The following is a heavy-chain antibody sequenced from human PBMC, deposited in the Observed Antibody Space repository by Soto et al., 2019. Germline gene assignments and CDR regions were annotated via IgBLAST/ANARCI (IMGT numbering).Heavy chain of an antibody. D-gene: IGHD3-10*01. CDR1: GASFNITGFY. V-gene: IGHV4-39*01. Sequence: QVQLQESGPGLVKPSETLSLSCSVSGASFNITGFYWGWIRQPPGKGLEWIGSIYYLGTTHYNPSLKSRAIISADSSNNQFSLKLRSVTAADTAVYYCARQNYYGSGTSDWGLGTLVTVSS. CDR3: ARQNYYGSGTSD. CDR2: IYYLGTT. J-gene: IGHJ4*02.